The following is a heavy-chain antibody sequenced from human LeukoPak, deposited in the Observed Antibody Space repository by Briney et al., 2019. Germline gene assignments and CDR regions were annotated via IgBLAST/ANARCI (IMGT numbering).Heavy chain of an antibody. CDR1: GVSIKTNSDY. CDR3: ARLVYSSGWYRLDY. Sequence: SETLSLTCTVSGVSIKTNSDYWGWLRQPPGKGLEWIGSIYHVGGTYYNPSLKSRVTISIDTSKNQFSLKLSSVTAADTAVYYCARLVYSSGWYRLDYWGQGTLVTVSS. V-gene: IGHV4-39*01. D-gene: IGHD6-19*01. J-gene: IGHJ4*02. CDR2: IYHVGGT.